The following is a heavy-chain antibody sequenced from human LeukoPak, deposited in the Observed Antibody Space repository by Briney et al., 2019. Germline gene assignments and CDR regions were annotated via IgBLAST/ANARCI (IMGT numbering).Heavy chain of an antibody. J-gene: IGHJ6*02. V-gene: IGHV3-23*01. CDR1: GFTFINYW. CDR2: ISGSGGST. CDR3: AKDLPYRWELPSGGMDV. D-gene: IGHD1-26*01. Sequence: GGSLRLSCAASGFTFINYWMTWVRQAPGKGLEWVSAISGSGGSTYYADSVKGRFTISRDNSKNTLYLQMNSLRAEDAAVYYCAKDLPYRWELPSGGMDVWGQGTTVTVSS.